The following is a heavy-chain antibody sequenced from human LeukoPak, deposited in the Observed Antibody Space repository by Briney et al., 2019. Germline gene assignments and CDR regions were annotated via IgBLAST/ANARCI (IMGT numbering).Heavy chain of an antibody. Sequence: SETLSLTCTVSGGSISSGGYYWSWIRQHPGKGLEWIGYIYYSGSTYYNPSLKSRVTISVDTSKNQFSLKLSSVTAADTAVYYCARVIRSQYGAFDIWGQGTMVTVSS. D-gene: IGHD4-17*01. CDR2: IYYSGST. CDR1: GGSISSGGYY. CDR3: ARVIRSQYGAFDI. J-gene: IGHJ3*02. V-gene: IGHV4-31*03.